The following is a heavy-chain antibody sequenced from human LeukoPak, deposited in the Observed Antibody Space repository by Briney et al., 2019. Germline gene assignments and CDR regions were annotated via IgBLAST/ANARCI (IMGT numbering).Heavy chain of an antibody. Sequence: GGSLRLSCAASGFTFDDYAMHWVRQAPGEGVEWVSGISWNSGSIGYADSVKGRFTISRDNAKNSLYLQMNSLRAEDTALYYCAKDAGTLAAAGTGYFQHWGQGTLVTVSS. D-gene: IGHD6-13*01. J-gene: IGHJ1*01. CDR2: ISWNSGSI. CDR3: AKDAGTLAAAGTGYFQH. CDR1: GFTFDDYA. V-gene: IGHV3-9*01.